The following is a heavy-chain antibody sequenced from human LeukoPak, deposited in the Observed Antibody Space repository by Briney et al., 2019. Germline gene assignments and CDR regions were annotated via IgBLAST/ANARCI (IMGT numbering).Heavy chain of an antibody. CDR1: GGSVSSSIYY. J-gene: IGHJ3*02. CDR2: IYYYGTT. D-gene: IGHD3-22*01. Sequence: SQTLSLTCTVSGGSVSSSIYYWGWIRQPPGKGLEWIGSIYYYGTTYDNPSLKSRVTISIDTSKNQFSLRLSSVTAADTAVYYCGRDQGSSGYFEAIDIWGQGTMVTVSS. CDR3: GRDQGSSGYFEAIDI. V-gene: IGHV4-39*07.